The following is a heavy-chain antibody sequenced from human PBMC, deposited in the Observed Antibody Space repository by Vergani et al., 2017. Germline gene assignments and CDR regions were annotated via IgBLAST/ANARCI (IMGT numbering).Heavy chain of an antibody. CDR3: ARLGYCSGGSCKKLGWFDP. Sequence: EVQLVRSGAEVKKPGESLRISCKGSGYSFTSYWISWVRQMPGKGLEWMGRIDPSDSYTNYSPSFQGHVTISADKSISTAYLQWSSLKASDTAMYYCARLGYCSGGSCKKLGWFDPWGQGTLVTVSS. V-gene: IGHV5-10-1*03. D-gene: IGHD2-15*01. J-gene: IGHJ5*02. CDR1: GYSFTSYW. CDR2: IDPSDSYT.